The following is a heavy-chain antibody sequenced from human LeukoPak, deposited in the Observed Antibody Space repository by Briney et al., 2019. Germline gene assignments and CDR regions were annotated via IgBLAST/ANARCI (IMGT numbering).Heavy chain of an antibody. CDR2: IYPGDSDT. D-gene: IGHD6-13*01. Sequence: GESLKISCKGSGYSFTSYWIGWVRQMPGKGLEWMGIIYPGDSDTRYSPSFQGQVTISADKSISTAYLQWSSLKASDTAMYYCARRAAAAAGSYYYYYGMDVWGQGTTVTVSS. V-gene: IGHV5-51*01. J-gene: IGHJ6*02. CDR1: GYSFTSYW. CDR3: ARRAAAAAGSYYYYYGMDV.